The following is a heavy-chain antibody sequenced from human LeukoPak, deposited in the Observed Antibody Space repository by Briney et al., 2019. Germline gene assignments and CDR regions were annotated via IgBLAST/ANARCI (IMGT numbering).Heavy chain of an antibody. CDR3: ARHKAGYRYGSYESGETSAFEY. J-gene: IGHJ4*02. Sequence: GESLKISCKGSGYSFPSCWIGGVRQLPGKGLGWMGIIYPGDSDTRYSPSFQGQVTISADKSSSTAYLQWSSLKASDTAMYYCARHKAGYRYGSYESGETSAFEYWGQGTLVTVSS. CDR1: GYSFPSCW. D-gene: IGHD5-18*01. CDR2: IYPGDSDT. V-gene: IGHV5-51*01.